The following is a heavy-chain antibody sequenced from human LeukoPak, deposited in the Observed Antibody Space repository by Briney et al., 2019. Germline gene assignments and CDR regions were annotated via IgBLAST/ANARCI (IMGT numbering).Heavy chain of an antibody. CDR1: GGTFSSYA. Sequence: GSSVKVSCKASGGTFSSYAISWVRQAPGQGLEWMGRIIPIFGIANYAQKFQGRVTITADKSTSTAYMELSSLRSEDTAVYYCARGYCSGGSCYSGDYRGQGTLVTVSS. J-gene: IGHJ4*02. CDR3: ARGYCSGGSCYSGDY. V-gene: IGHV1-69*04. D-gene: IGHD2-15*01. CDR2: IIPIFGIA.